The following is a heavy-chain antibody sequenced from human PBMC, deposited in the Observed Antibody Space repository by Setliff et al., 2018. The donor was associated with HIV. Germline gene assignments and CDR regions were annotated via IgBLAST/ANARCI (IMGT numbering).Heavy chain of an antibody. J-gene: IGHJ3*02. D-gene: IGHD2-8*01. Sequence: PSETLSLTCTVSGGSISSYYWSWIRQPPGKGLEWIGYIYYSGSTNYNPSLKSRVTISVDRSKNQFSLKLRAETAADTAVYYCAKMGSPVGPDAFDIWGQGTMVTVSS. V-gene: IGHV4-59*08. CDR2: IYYSGST. CDR1: GGSISSYY. CDR3: AKMGSPVGPDAFDI.